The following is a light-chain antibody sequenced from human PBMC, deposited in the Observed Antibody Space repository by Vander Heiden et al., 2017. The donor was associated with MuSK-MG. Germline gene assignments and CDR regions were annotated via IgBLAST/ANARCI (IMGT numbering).Light chain of an antibody. CDR2: AAS. CDR3: QQSYDTLLT. CDR1: QSISTF. J-gene: IGKJ4*01. Sequence: DIRMTQSPSSLSASVGDRVSITCRASQSISTFLNWYQQIPGKAPKLLIYAASSLQSGVPSRFSGRGSGTDFTLTISSLQPEDFATYYCQQSYDTLLTFGGGTKVGI. V-gene: IGKV1-39*01.